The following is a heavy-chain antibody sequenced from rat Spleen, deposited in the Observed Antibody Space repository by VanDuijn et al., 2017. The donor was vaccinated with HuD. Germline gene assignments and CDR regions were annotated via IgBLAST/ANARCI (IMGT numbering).Heavy chain of an antibody. CDR3: ARYGTYGYVMDA. D-gene: IGHD1-3*01. Sequence: EVQLQESGPGLVKPSQSLSLTCSVTGYSITSSYRWNWIRKFPGNKLEWMGYINNAGTTNYNPSLKSRISITRDTSKNQFFLQLNSVTTEDTATYYCARYGTYGYVMDAWGQGASVTVSS. CDR1: GYSITSSYR. CDR2: INNAGTT. J-gene: IGHJ4*01. V-gene: IGHV3-3*01.